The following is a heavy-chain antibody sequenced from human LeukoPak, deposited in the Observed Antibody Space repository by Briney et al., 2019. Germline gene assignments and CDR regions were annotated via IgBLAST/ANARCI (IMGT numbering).Heavy chain of an antibody. J-gene: IGHJ3*02. D-gene: IGHD5-12*01. CDR3: ARPNRGSGYDGAFDI. V-gene: IGHV1-69*05. Sequence: SVKVSCKASGGTFSSYAISWLRQAPGQGLEWMGRIIPIFGTANYAQKFQGRVTITTDESTSTAYMELSSLRSEDTAVYYCARPNRGSGYDGAFDIWGQRTMVTVSS. CDR2: IIPIFGTA. CDR1: GGTFSSYA.